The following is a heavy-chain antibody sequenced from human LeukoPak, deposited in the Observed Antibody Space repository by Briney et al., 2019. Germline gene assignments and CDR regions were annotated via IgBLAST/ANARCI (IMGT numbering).Heavy chain of an antibody. V-gene: IGHV3-7*01. D-gene: IGHD3-22*01. CDR3: ASSHDSSGND. J-gene: IGHJ4*02. CDR2: IRGDGSAK. CDR1: GLSFSTNW. Sequence: GGSLRLSCAASGLSFSTNWMAWVRQAPGKGLEWVGNIRGDGSAKFYGGSVKGRFTISRDNSQNTLYLQMDSLRPEDTAVYYCASSHDSSGNDWGRGTLVTVSS.